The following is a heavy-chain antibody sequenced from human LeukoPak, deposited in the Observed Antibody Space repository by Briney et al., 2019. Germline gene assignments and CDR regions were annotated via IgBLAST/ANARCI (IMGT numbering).Heavy chain of an antibody. CDR3: ARDNVDCSGGSCYFLGGTNWFDP. CDR1: GFTVSSNY. J-gene: IGHJ5*02. Sequence: GGSLRLSCAASGFTVSSNYMSWVRQAPGKGLGGVSVIYSGGSTYYADSVKGRFTISRDNSKNTLYLQMNSLRAEDTAVYYCARDNVDCSGGSCYFLGGTNWFDPWGQGTLVTVSS. V-gene: IGHV3-66*02. D-gene: IGHD2-15*01. CDR2: IYSGGST.